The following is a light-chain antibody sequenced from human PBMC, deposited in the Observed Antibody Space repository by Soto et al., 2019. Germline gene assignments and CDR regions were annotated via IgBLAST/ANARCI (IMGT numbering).Light chain of an antibody. V-gene: IGKV3-11*01. J-gene: IGKJ1*01. CDR3: QQRSNWRT. CDR1: QSVGSY. Sequence: EIVLTQSPATLSLSPGGRATLSCRASQSVGSYLAWYQQKPGQAPRLLIYDASNRATGIPARFSGSGSGTDFTLTISSLEPEDFAVYYCQQRSNWRTFGQGTKVEIK. CDR2: DAS.